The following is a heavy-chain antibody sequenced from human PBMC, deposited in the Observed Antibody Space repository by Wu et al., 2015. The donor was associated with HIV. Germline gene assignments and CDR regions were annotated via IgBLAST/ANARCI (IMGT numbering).Heavy chain of an antibody. CDR3: ARDSMTTIFGVAEPNYYMDV. J-gene: IGHJ6*03. V-gene: IGHV1-18*01. CDR2: ISGYNANT. Sequence: QVHLVQSGAEVKKPGASVKVSCKASGYTFDSYGISWVRQAPGQGLEWMGWISGYNANTHYAQKFQGRVTMTTDTSTSTAYMELRSLRPDDTAVYYCARDSMTTIFGVAEPNYYMDVWGKGTTVTVXS. D-gene: IGHD3-3*01. CDR1: GYTFDSYG.